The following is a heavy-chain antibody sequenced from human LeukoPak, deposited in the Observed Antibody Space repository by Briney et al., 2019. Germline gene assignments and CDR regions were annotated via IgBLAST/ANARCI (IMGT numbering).Heavy chain of an antibody. J-gene: IGHJ4*02. CDR3: ARSSGSYFFYFDY. CDR1: GYTFTAYY. Sequence: ASVKVSCKASGYTFTAYYMHWVRQAPGQGLEWMGRINPNSGGTNYAQKFQGRVTMTRDTSISTAYMELSRLRSDDTAVYYCARSSGSYFFYFDYWGQGTLVTVSS. V-gene: IGHV1-2*06. CDR2: INPNSGGT. D-gene: IGHD1-26*01.